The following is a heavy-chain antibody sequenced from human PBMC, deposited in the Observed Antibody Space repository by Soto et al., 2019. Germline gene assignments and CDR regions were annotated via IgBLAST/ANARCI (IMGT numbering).Heavy chain of an antibody. V-gene: IGHV1-18*01. J-gene: IGHJ1*01. CDR3: ARAVDYYDSSGYYTHEYFQH. Sequence: QVQLVQSGGEVKKPGASVKVSCKASGYTFTTYGITWVRQGPGQGLEWMGWISAYNGNTNYAQKVQGRVTMTTDTSTSPAYIELRSLRSDDTAAYYCARAVDYYDSSGYYTHEYFQHWGQGTLVTVSS. CDR2: ISAYNGNT. CDR1: GYTFTTYG. D-gene: IGHD3-22*01.